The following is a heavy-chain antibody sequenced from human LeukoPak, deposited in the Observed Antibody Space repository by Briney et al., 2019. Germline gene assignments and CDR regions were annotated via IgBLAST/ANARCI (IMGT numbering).Heavy chain of an antibody. V-gene: IGHV4-39*07. D-gene: IGHD3-3*01. Sequence: SETLSLTCTVSGGSIRSSYYYWGWIRQPPGKGLEWIGSIYDSGSTYYNPSLKSRVTISVDTSKNQFSLKLSSVTAADMAVYYCAREDYDFWSGTYYWGQGTLVTVSS. CDR2: IYDSGST. CDR1: GGSIRSSYYY. CDR3: AREDYDFWSGTYY. J-gene: IGHJ4*02.